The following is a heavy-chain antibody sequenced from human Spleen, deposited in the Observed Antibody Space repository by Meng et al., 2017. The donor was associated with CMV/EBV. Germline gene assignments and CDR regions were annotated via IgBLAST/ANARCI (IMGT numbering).Heavy chain of an antibody. CDR1: GFTFSDYY. D-gene: IGHD3-3*01. J-gene: IGHJ6*02. CDR3: AREVYDFWSGYSRPHGMDV. Sequence: GGSLRLSCAASGFTFSDYYMNWIRQAPGKGLEWLSYISSRGDSIYYADSVKGRFTISRDNAKNSLYLQMTSLRADDTAVYYCAREVYDFWSGYSRPHGMDVWGQGTTVTVSS. CDR2: ISSRGDSI. V-gene: IGHV3-11*01.